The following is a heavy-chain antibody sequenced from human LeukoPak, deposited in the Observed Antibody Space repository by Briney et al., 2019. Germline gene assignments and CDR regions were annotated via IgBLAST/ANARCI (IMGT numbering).Heavy chain of an antibody. V-gene: IGHV1-69*13. CDR3: ARGVVPAAITSWFDP. Sequence: SVKVSCKASGGTFINHVMTWVRQAPGQGLEWMGGIISAFGPANYAQKFQGRVTITADESINTAYMELSSLRSEDTAVYYCARGVVPAAITSWFDPWGQGTLVTVSS. CDR1: GGTFINHV. J-gene: IGHJ5*02. CDR2: IISAFGPA. D-gene: IGHD2-2*01.